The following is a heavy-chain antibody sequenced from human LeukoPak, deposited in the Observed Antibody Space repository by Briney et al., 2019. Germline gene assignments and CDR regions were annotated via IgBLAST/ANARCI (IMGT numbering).Heavy chain of an antibody. J-gene: IGHJ6*02. D-gene: IGHD2-2*01. CDR2: SYTSGST. V-gene: IGHV4-61*02. CDR3: ASCSSTSCSPYYYYYGMDV. CDR1: GGSISSGSYY. Sequence: SETLSLTCTVSGGSISSGSYYWSWIGQPAGKGLEWIGRSYTSGSTNYNPSLKSRVTISVDTSKNQLSLKLSSVTAADTAVYYCASCSSTSCSPYYYYYGMDVWGQGTTVTVSS.